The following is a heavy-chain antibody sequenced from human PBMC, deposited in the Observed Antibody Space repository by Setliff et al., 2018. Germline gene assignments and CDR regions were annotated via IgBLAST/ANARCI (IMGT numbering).Heavy chain of an antibody. CDR2: IYPGDSDT. D-gene: IGHD5-12*01. J-gene: IGHJ4*02. CDR1: GYSFITYW. Sequence: GESLKISCTGSGYSFITYWIGWVRQMPGKGLEWMGIIYPGDSDTRYSPSFQGQVTVSADKSISTAYLEWSSLKASDTAMYYCARTATGYTNVWYDYWGQGTLVTVSS. V-gene: IGHV5-51*01. CDR3: ARTATGYTNVWYDY.